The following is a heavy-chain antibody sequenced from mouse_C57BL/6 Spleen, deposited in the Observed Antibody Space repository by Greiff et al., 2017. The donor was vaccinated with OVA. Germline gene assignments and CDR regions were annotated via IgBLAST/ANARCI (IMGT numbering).Heavy chain of an antibody. J-gene: IGHJ1*03. CDR2: INPNNGGT. CDR1: GYTFTDYN. D-gene: IGHD4-1*01. V-gene: IGHV1-18*01. Sequence: VQLQQSGPELVKPGASVKIPCKASGYTFTDYNMDWVKQSHGKSLEWIGDINPNNGGTIYNQKFKGKATLTVDKSSSTAYMELRSLAAEDTAVYYCARYWQWYFGVWGTGTTVTVSS. CDR3: ARYWQWYFGV.